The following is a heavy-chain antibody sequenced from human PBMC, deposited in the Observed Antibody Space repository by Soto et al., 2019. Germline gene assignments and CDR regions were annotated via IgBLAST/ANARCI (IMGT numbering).Heavy chain of an antibody. CDR1: GGSISSSSYY. V-gene: IGHV4-39*01. CDR3: ARSYTYYYDSSGYLFDY. Sequence: SETLSLTCTVSGGSISSSSYYWGWIRQPPGKGLEWIGSIYYSGSTYYNPSLKSRVTISVDTSKNQFSLKLSSVTAADTAVYYCARSYTYYYDSSGYLFDYWGQGTPVTVSS. J-gene: IGHJ4*02. D-gene: IGHD3-22*01. CDR2: IYYSGST.